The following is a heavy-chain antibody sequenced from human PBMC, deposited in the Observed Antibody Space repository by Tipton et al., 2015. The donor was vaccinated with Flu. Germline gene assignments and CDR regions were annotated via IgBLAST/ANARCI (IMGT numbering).Heavy chain of an antibody. CDR2: IYHSGTA. Sequence: LSLTCTVSGGSISSSRYYWGWIRQPPGKGLEWIGSIYHSGTAYYNPSLKSRVTISVDTSKNQFSLKLSSVTAADTAVYFCAREGRNSGGLDYWGQGTLVTVSS. D-gene: IGHD1-26*01. V-gene: IGHV4-39*07. J-gene: IGHJ4*02. CDR1: GGSISSSRYY. CDR3: AREGRNSGGLDY.